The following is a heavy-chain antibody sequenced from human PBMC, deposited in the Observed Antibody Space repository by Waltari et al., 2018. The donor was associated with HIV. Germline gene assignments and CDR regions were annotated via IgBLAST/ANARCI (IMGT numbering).Heavy chain of an antibody. CDR2: ISYDGVNQ. CDR1: GYILTHNA. D-gene: IGHD3-10*01. CDR3: VRESKVPGEFYPFEY. V-gene: IGHV3-30-3*01. Sequence: QAHLVEPGGAVVQPGWSLRRPWHSSGYILTHNAQPWVRQAPGKGLEWISFISYDGVNQNYADSVKGRFTISRDDSRSRLYLQMNSLRREDTAVYYCVRESKVPGEFYPFEYWGQGTLVTVSS. J-gene: IGHJ4*02.